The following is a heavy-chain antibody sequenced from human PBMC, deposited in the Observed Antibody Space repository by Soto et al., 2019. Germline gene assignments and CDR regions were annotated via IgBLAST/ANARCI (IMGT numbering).Heavy chain of an antibody. J-gene: IGHJ4*02. Sequence: LRLSCAASGFTVSSNYMSWVRQAPGKGLEWVSVIYSGGYTYYADSVKGRFTISRDNSKNTLYLQMNSLRAEDTAVYYCAALIAAAVVDYWGQGTLVTVSS. D-gene: IGHD6-13*01. CDR1: GFTVSSNY. V-gene: IGHV3-66*01. CDR3: AALIAAAVVDY. CDR2: IYSGGYT.